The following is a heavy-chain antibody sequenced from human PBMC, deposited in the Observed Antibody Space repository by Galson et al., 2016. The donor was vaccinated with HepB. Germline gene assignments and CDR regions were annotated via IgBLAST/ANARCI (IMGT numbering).Heavy chain of an antibody. CDR3: VKECDGVTGTLHFDH. Sequence: SLRLSCAASGFSFSNYAMHWVRQAPGKGLEYVSSSSGNGLNTSYTGSVKGRFTISRDNSKNTLYLQMISLIGEDTAVYFCVKECDGVTGTLHFDHWGQGTPVTVSS. CDR1: GFSFSNYA. V-gene: IGHV3-64D*06. D-gene: IGHD1/OR15-1a*01. CDR2: SSGNGLNT. J-gene: IGHJ4*02.